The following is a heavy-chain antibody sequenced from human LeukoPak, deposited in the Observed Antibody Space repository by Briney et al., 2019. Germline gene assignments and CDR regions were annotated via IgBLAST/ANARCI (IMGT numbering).Heavy chain of an antibody. Sequence: GGSLRLSCAASGFTFSSYSMNWVRQAPGKGLEWVSSISSSSSYIYYADSVKGRFTIPRDNAKNSLYLQMNSLRAEDTAVYYCARDLLLGYCSSTSCYGSYYYYGMDVWGQGTTVTVSS. J-gene: IGHJ6*02. CDR1: GFTFSSYS. V-gene: IGHV3-21*01. CDR2: ISSSSSYI. D-gene: IGHD2-2*01. CDR3: ARDLLLGYCSSTSCYGSYYYYGMDV.